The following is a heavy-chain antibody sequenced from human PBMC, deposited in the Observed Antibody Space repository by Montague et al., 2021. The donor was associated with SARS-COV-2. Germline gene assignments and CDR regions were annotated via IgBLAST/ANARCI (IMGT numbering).Heavy chain of an antibody. V-gene: IGHV3-21*01. CDR2: ISSSSSYI. CDR1: GFTFSSYS. J-gene: IGHJ6*02. Sequence: SLRLSCAASGFTFSSYSMNWVRQAPGKGLEWVSSISSSSSYIYYADSVKGRFTISRDNAKNSLYLQMNSLRAEDTAVYYCARGKDQLLLYDTGMDVWGQGTTVTVSS. D-gene: IGHD2-2*01. CDR3: ARGKDQLLLYDTGMDV.